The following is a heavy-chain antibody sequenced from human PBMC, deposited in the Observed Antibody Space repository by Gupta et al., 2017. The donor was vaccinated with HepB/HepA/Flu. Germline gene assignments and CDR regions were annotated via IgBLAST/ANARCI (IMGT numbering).Heavy chain of an antibody. J-gene: IGHJ4*02. Sequence: EVQLVESGGGLVQPGGSLRLSCAASGFTFGSYWMTWGRQAPGKGLEWVASIKQDGSVKYYMDSVKGRFTLSRDNAKNSLYLQMNSLRVEDTAVYYCARDLMSGLDQMFLFDSWGQGTLVTVSS. CDR2: IKQDGSVK. CDR1: GFTFGSYW. CDR3: ARDLMSGLDQMFLFDS. V-gene: IGHV3-7*01. D-gene: IGHD3/OR15-3a*01.